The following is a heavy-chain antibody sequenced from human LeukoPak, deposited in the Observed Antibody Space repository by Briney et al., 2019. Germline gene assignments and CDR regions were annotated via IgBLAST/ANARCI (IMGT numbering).Heavy chain of an antibody. D-gene: IGHD3-3*01. CDR1: GFTFSNAW. CDR2: IKSKTDGGTT. V-gene: IGHV3-15*01. Sequence: GGSLRLSCAASGFTFSNAWMSWVRQAPGKGLEWVVRIKSKTDGGTTDYAAPVKGRFTISRDDSKNTLYLQMNSLKTEDTAVYYCTTDLGWVWSGYYQDNWFDPWGQGTLVTVSS. J-gene: IGHJ5*02. CDR3: TTDLGWVWSGYYQDNWFDP.